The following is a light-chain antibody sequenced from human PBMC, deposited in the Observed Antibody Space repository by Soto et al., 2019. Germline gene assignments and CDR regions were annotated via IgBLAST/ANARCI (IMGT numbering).Light chain of an antibody. CDR1: QSISGY. Sequence: VTRSESDCTASLAHSLTKTCRARQSISGYLNWYQQKPGQAPKLLIYAASSLQSGVPSRFSGCGPGTDFTLTIRSLQPEDIAIYNCQQRYRTPLTFAGGTKVAIK. CDR2: AAS. J-gene: IGKJ4*01. CDR3: QQRYRTPLT. V-gene: IGKV1-39*01.